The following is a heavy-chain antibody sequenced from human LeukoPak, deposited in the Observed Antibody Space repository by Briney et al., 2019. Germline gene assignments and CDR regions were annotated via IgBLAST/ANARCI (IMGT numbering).Heavy chain of an antibody. V-gene: IGHV4-30-4*01. CDR2: IYYSGST. Sequence: SETLSLTCTVSGGSISSGDYYWSWIRQPPGKGLEWIGYIYYSGSTYYNPSLTSRVTISVDTSKNQFSLKLSSVTAADTAVYYCARECYDSSGYYPDYWGQGTLVTVSS. CDR3: ARECYDSSGYYPDY. D-gene: IGHD3-22*01. J-gene: IGHJ4*02. CDR1: GGSISSGDYY.